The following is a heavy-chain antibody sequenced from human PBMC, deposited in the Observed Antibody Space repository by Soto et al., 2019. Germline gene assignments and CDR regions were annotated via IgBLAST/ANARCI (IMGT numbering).Heavy chain of an antibody. CDR1: GYTFSSYG. CDR3: ARGNYYGSGSFYY. CDR2: ISAYNGKT. J-gene: IGHJ4*02. V-gene: IGHV1-18*01. Sequence: QVQLVQSGPEVKEPGASVKVSCKASGYTFSSYGFSWVRQAPGQGLEWMGWISAYNGKTNYLQRLQGRVNMTTDTSTSTAYMALKSLRSDDTAVYYCARGNYYGSGSFYYWGQGTLVTVSS. D-gene: IGHD3-10*01.